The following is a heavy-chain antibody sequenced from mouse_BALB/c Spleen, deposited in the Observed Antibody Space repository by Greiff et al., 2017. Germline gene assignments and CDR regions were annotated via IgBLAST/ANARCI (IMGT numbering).Heavy chain of an antibody. CDR2: ISSGGSYT. CDR3: ARHDYYDYDGGLGYAMDY. CDR1: GFTFSSYG. Sequence: EVQLVESGGDLVKPGGSLKLSCAASGFTFSSYGMSWVRQTPDKRLEWVATISSGGSYTYYPDSVKGRFTISRDNAKNTLYLQMSSLKSEDTAMYYCARHDYYDYDGGLGYAMDYWGQGTSVTVSS. D-gene: IGHD2-4*01. J-gene: IGHJ4*01. V-gene: IGHV5-6*01.